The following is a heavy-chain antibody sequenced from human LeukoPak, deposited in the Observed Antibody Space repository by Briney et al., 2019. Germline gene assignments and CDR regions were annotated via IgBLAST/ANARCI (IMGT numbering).Heavy chain of an antibody. D-gene: IGHD2-21*02. J-gene: IGHJ4*02. CDR2: ISSSANTL. V-gene: IGHV3-11*04. CDR3: ARGLSKGVFGFDY. CDR1: GFTFNDYY. Sequence: GGSLRLSCAASGFTFNDYYMSWIRQAPGKGLEWVSYISSSANTLYYADSVKGRFTISRDNAKNSLYLQMNSLRAGDTAVYYCARGLSKGVFGFDYWGQGTLVTVSS.